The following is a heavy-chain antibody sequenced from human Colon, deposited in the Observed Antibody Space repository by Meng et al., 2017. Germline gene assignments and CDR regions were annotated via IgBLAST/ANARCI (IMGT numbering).Heavy chain of an antibody. D-gene: IGHD1-14*01. CDR3: ARDRVPGKY. CDR1: GASMSSYY. J-gene: IGHJ4*02. CDR2: IYSSGRT. V-gene: IGHV4-39*07. Sequence: QRQLQESGPGLVKPSETLSLTCTVSGASMSSYYWGWIRQSPEKGLQWIGSIYSSGRTYYNPSLTSRVTISVDTSKNQISLNLSSATAADTAVYFCARDRVPGKYWGQGTLVTVSS.